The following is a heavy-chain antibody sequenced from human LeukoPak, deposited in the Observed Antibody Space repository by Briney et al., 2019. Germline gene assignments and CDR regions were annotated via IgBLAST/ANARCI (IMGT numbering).Heavy chain of an antibody. V-gene: IGHV3-74*03. J-gene: IGHJ6*02. CDR1: GFTFSSYW. Sequence: GGSLRLSCVASGFTFSSYWMHWVRQAPGKGLVWVSGLNSDGSFATYADSVKGRFTISRDNAKNTLNLQMTSLRAEDTAVCYCGRWSYGMDVWGQGTTVTVSS. CDR3: GRWSYGMDV. D-gene: IGHD2-15*01. CDR2: LNSDGSFA.